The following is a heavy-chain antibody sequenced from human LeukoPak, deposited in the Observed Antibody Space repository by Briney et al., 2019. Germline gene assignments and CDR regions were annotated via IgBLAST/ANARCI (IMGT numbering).Heavy chain of an antibody. D-gene: IGHD1-26*01. CDR2: INPNSCGT. V-gene: IGHV1-2*02. CDR3: ARKLHSGSYSGDY. CDR1: GYTFTGYY. J-gene: IGHJ4*02. Sequence: EASVKVSCKASGYTFTGYYMHWVRQAPGQGLEWMGWINPNSCGTNYAQKFQGRVTMTRDPSISTAYIELSRLRSDATAVYYCARKLHSGSYSGDYWGQGTLVTVSS.